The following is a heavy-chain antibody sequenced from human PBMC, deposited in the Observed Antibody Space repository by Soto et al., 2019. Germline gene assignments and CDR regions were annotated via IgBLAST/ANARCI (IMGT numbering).Heavy chain of an antibody. CDR1: GFTISSNA. V-gene: IGHV3-23*01. Sequence: EVQLLGSGGGLVQPGGSLRLSCAASGFTISSNARYWVRQAPGKGLEWVSAISDRGDTTHYADSVKGRFTISRDTSKNTLYLQLNALRADDTAVYYCAKDKPGTTSFDYWGQGTLVTVSS. CDR3: AKDKPGTTSFDY. J-gene: IGHJ4*02. D-gene: IGHD1-1*01. CDR2: ISDRGDTT.